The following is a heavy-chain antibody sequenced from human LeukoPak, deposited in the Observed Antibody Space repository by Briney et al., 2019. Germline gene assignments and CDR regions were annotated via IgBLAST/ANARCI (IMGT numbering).Heavy chain of an antibody. V-gene: IGHV3-7*01. CDR3: ARDLSYSLSTYGMDV. D-gene: IGHD1-26*01. CDR2: IKQDGSEK. Sequence: GGSLRLSCAVSGFTFSSYWMSWVRQAPGKGLEWVANIKQDGSEKYYVDSVKGRFTISRDNAKNSLYLQMNSLRAEDTAVYYCARDLSYSLSTYGMDVWGQGTTVTVSS. CDR1: GFTFSSYW. J-gene: IGHJ6*02.